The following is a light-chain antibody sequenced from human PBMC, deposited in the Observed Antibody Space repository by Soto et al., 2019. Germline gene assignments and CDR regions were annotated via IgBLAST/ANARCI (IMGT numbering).Light chain of an antibody. CDR2: TAS. V-gene: IGKV1-12*01. CDR1: QDIGNR. Sequence: DIQMTQSPSSVSASVGDRVTITCRASQDIGNRLAWYQQRPGKAPYLLVHTASTLQRGVPSRFSGSGSGTDFTLTITSLQPEDFATYDCQQADSFSFTFGPGTKVDIK. J-gene: IGKJ3*01. CDR3: QQADSFSFT.